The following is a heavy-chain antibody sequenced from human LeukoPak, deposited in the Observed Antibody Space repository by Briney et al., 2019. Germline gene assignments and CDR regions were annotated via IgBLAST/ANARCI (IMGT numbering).Heavy chain of an antibody. D-gene: IGHD1-26*01. Sequence: RASQTLSLTCTVSGGSISSGSYYWSWIRQPAGKGLEWIGRIYTSGSTNYNPSLKSRVTISVDTSKNQFSLKLSSVTAADTAVYYCARDSPESGSYSYYYYYMDVWGKGTTVTVSS. CDR1: GGSISSGSYY. CDR3: ARDSPESGSYSYYYYYMDV. V-gene: IGHV4-61*02. J-gene: IGHJ6*03. CDR2: IYTSGST.